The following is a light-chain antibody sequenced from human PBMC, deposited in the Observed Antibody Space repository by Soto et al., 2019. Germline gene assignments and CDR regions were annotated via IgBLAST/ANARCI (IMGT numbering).Light chain of an antibody. CDR1: TGAVTSGYY. V-gene: IGLV7-43*01. J-gene: IGLJ3*02. CDR2: STS. Sequence: QAVVTQEPSQTVCPGGTVTLTCASSTGAVTSGYYPNWFQQKAGQAPRVLIYSTSNKHSWTPARFSGSLLGGKAALTLSGVQPQDEAEYYCLLFYGDAWVFGGGTKVTVL. CDR3: LLFYGDAWV.